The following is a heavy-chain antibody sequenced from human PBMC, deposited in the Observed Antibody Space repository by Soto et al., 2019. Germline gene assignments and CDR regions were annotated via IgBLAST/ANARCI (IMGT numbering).Heavy chain of an antibody. CDR3: ARGVAVAGTGTYYYYYGMDV. D-gene: IGHD6-19*01. CDR1: GGSFSGYY. V-gene: IGHV4-34*01. Sequence: PSETLSLTCAVYGGSFSGYYWSWIRQPPGKGLEWIGEINHSGSTNYNPSLKSRVTISVDTSKNQFSLKLSSVTAADTAVYYCARGVAVAGTGTYYYYYGMDVWGQGTTVTVSS. J-gene: IGHJ6*02. CDR2: INHSGST.